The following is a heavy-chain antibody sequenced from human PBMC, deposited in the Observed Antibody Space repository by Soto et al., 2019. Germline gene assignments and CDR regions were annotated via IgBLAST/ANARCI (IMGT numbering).Heavy chain of an antibody. CDR3: AKSRYSDSSGDFYDY. CDR2: IGGSGRTT. V-gene: IGHV3-23*01. CDR1: AFTFNNYA. Sequence: EVQLLEPGGGLVQPGGSLSLSCAASAFTFNNYAMSWVRQAPGKGLEWVSGIGGSGRTTYYADSVKGRFTISRDNSNNTLFLQMNSLRAEDTAVYYCAKSRYSDSSGDFYDYWGQRTLVTVSS. J-gene: IGHJ4*02. D-gene: IGHD3-22*01.